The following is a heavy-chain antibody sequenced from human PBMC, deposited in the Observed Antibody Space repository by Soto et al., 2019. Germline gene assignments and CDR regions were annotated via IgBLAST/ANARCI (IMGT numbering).Heavy chain of an antibody. CDR2: ISGSGDST. Sequence: GGSLRLSCAVSGFTFSSYAMSWVRQAPGKELEWVSAISGSGDSTWYAGSVKGRFTISRDNSKNTLYLQMNSLRAEDTAVYFCAKKGTLSGTGYFDYWGQGTLVTVSS. V-gene: IGHV3-23*01. CDR1: GFTFSSYA. D-gene: IGHD6-13*01. CDR3: AKKGTLSGTGYFDY. J-gene: IGHJ4*02.